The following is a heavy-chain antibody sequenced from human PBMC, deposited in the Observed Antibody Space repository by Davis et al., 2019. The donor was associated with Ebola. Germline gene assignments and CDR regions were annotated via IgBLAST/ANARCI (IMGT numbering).Heavy chain of an antibody. CDR2: SRNKENRYST. Sequence: SLKISCAASGFTFSSYAMSWVRLTPGKGLEWVGLSRNKENRYSTEYAASVRGRFTISRDNSKNTLYLQMNSLRAEDTAVYYCARGDGLRDWGQGTLVTVSS. CDR3: ARGDGLRD. V-gene: IGHV3-72*01. D-gene: IGHD5-24*01. J-gene: IGHJ4*02. CDR1: GFTFSSYA.